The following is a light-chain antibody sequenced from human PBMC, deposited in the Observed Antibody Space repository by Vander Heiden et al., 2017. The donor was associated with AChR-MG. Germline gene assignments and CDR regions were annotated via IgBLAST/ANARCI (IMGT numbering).Light chain of an antibody. CDR1: QSVSSSY. V-gene: IGKV3-20*01. CDR3: QQYGSSP. CDR2: GAS. Sequence: EIVLTQSPGTLSLSPGERATLSCRASQSVSSSYLAWYQQKPGQAPRLLIYGASSRATGIPDMFSGSWSGTDFTLTISRLEPEDFAVYYCQQYGSSPFGPGTKVDIK. J-gene: IGKJ3*01.